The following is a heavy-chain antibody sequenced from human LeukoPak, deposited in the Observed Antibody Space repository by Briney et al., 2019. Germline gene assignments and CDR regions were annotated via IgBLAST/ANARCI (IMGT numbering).Heavy chain of an antibody. D-gene: IGHD3-10*01. J-gene: IGHJ4*02. Sequence: TGGSLRLSCAASGFTVSSNYMSWVRQAPGQGLEWVSVIYSGGSTYYADSVKGRFTISRDNSKNTLYLQMNSLRAEDTAVYYCMGERTMVTFYWGQGTLVTVSS. V-gene: IGHV3-53*01. CDR1: GFTVSSNY. CDR2: IYSGGST. CDR3: MGERTMVTFY.